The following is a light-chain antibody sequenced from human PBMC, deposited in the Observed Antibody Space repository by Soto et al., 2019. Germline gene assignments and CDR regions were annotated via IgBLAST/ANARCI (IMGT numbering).Light chain of an antibody. CDR1: SSDIGSYDF. Sequence: QSALTQPASVSGSPGQSITISCSGTSSDIGSYDFVSWYQQYPGKAPKLMIYVVSNRPSGVSNRFSGSKSGNTASLTISGLQAEDEADYYCSSYTSNNTVIFGGGTKVTVL. CDR2: VVS. J-gene: IGLJ2*01. CDR3: SSYTSNNTVI. V-gene: IGLV2-14*01.